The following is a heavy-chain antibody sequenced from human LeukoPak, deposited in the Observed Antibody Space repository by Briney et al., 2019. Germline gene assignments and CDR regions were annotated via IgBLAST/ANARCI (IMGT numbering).Heavy chain of an antibody. CDR1: GGSISSSSYY. CDR2: IDYSGST. J-gene: IGHJ3*02. D-gene: IGHD3-9*01. Sequence: SETLSLTCTVSGGSISSSSYYWGWIRQPPGKWLEWIGSIDYSGSTYYNPSLKSRITISVDTSKNQFSLKLSSVTAADTAVYYCLQRHVLRYFDWLKLDAFDIWGQGTMVTVSS. V-gene: IGHV4-39*01. CDR3: LQRHVLRYFDWLKLDAFDI.